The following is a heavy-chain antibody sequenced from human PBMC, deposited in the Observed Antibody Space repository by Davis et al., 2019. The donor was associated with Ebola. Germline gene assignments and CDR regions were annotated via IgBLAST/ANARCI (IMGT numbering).Heavy chain of an antibody. V-gene: IGHV3-23*01. CDR2: ISDSGGST. Sequence: GESLKISCAASGFTFTNLPMSWVRQAPGKGLQWVSSISDSGGSTYYADSVKGRCTMSRATSKNTLYLQMNSLRDEDSAVYYCAKDLQGESSSWYFAFDIWGQGAMVTVSS. D-gene: IGHD6-13*01. CDR1: GFTFTNLP. J-gene: IGHJ3*02. CDR3: AKDLQGESSSWYFAFDI.